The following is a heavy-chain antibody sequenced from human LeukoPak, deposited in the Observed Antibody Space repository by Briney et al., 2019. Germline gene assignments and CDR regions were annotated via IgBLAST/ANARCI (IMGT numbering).Heavy chain of an antibody. V-gene: IGHV1-24*01. D-gene: IGHD3-9*01. CDR3: ATRRLDILTGYYRYNWFGP. J-gene: IGHJ5*02. CDR1: GYTLTELS. Sequence: ASVKVSCKVSGYTLTELSMHWVRQAPGKGLEWMGGFDPEDGETIYAQKFQGRVTMTEDTSTDTAYMELSSLRSEDTAVYYCATRRLDILTGYYRYNWFGPWGQGTLVTVSS. CDR2: FDPEDGET.